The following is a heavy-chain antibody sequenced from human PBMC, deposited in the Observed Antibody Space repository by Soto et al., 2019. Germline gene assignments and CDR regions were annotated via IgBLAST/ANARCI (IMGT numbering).Heavy chain of an antibody. CDR2: IIPISDTT. V-gene: IGHV1-69*01. J-gene: IGHJ6*02. D-gene: IGHD2-2*01. CDR1: GGTFSSYA. CDR3: ARSQGSSTSLEIYYYYYYGMDV. Sequence: QVQLVQSGAEVKKPGSSVKVSCKASGGTFSSYAISWVRQAPGQGLEWMGGIIPISDTTNYAQTFQGRVTITADEYTSTAYMELSSLRSEDTAVYYCARSQGSSTSLEIYYYYYYGMDVWGQGTTVTVSS.